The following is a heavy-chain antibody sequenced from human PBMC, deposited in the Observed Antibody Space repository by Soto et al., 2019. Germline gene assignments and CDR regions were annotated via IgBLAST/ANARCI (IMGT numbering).Heavy chain of an antibody. CDR2: INPTSGST. CDR3: ARDLAAGDH. CDR1: GYTFTNYY. J-gene: IGHJ4*02. D-gene: IGHD6-13*01. Sequence: QVQLVQSGAEVKKPGASVKVSCRASGYTFTNYYIHWVRQAPGQGLEWLGIINPTSGSTNYAQKFQGRVTLTRDTSTTTVYMELSGLRAEDTAIFYWARDLAAGDHWGQGTLVTVSS. V-gene: IGHV1-46*01.